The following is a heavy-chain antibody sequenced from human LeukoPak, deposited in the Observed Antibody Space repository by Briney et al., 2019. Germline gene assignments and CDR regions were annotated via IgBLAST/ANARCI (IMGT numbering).Heavy chain of an antibody. CDR3: AHRRYGSGSYYNPFDY. D-gene: IGHD3-10*01. CDR1: GFSLSTSGVG. CDR2: IYWDDDK. Sequence: SGPTLVNPTQTLTLTCTFSGFSLSTSGVGVGWIRQPPGKALEWLAFIYWDDDKRYSPSLKSRLTITKDTSKNQVVLTTTNMDPVDTATYYCAHRRYGSGSYYNPFDYWGQGTLVTVSS. V-gene: IGHV2-5*02. J-gene: IGHJ4*02.